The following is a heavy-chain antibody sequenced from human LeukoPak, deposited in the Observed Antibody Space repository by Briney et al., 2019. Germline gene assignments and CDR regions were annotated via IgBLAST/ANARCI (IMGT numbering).Heavy chain of an antibody. CDR3: AHVFSDAFDI. Sequence: SETLSLTCGVSGGSISSNNWWSWVRQPPGKGLEWIGEIYHSGSTNYNPSLKSRVTISVDKSRNQFSLKLSSVTAADTAVYYCAHVFSDAFDIWGQGTMVTVTS. J-gene: IGHJ3*02. CDR1: GGSISSNNW. V-gene: IGHV4-4*02. CDR2: IYHSGST. D-gene: IGHD3-16*01.